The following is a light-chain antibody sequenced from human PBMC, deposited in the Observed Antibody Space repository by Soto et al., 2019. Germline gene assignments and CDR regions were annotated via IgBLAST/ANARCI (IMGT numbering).Light chain of an antibody. J-gene: IGKJ1*01. Sequence: ETVLTQSPGTLSLSPGERATISCRATQTISSDYLAWYQQKPGQAPRLLIYGIFNRATGIPDRFSASGSGTDFTLTISRLEPEDFAVYYCEQCSNSPRTFGQGTKVDIK. V-gene: IGKV3-20*01. CDR2: GIF. CDR1: QTISSDY. CDR3: EQCSNSPRT.